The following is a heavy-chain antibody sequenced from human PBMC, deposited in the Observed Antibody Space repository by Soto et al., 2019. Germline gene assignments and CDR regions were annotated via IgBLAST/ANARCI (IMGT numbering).Heavy chain of an antibody. CDR3: ASSRRPAYYDCSGYRAWFDP. V-gene: IGHV3-23*01. D-gene: IGHD3-22*01. J-gene: IGHJ5*02. Sequence: GGSLRLSCAASGFTFSSYAMSWVRQAPGKGLEWVSAISGSGGSTYYADSVKGRFTISRDNSKNTLYLQMNSLRAEDTAVYYCASSRRPAYYDCSGYRAWFDPWRQGTLVTVPS. CDR1: GFTFSSYA. CDR2: ISGSGGST.